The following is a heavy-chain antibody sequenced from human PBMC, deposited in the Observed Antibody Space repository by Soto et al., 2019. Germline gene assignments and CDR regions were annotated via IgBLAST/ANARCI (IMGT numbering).Heavy chain of an antibody. CDR2: ISYDGSNK. CDR3: AKDPKDGIVVVPAAPGFDY. Sequence: GGFLRLSCAASGFTFSSYGMHWVRQAPGKGLEWVAVISYDGSNKYYADSVKGRFTISRDNSKNTLYLQMNSLRAEDTAVYYCAKDPKDGIVVVPAAPGFDYWGQGTLVTVSS. J-gene: IGHJ4*02. V-gene: IGHV3-30*18. CDR1: GFTFSSYG. D-gene: IGHD2-2*01.